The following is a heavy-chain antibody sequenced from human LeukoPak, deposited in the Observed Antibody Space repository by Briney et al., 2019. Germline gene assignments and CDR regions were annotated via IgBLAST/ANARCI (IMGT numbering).Heavy chain of an antibody. CDR3: ARDLELSAVYYFDS. J-gene: IGHJ4*02. V-gene: IGHV3-30*04. Sequence: GWSLRLSSEASGFTFSIFLMHWVRQAPGKVLWLVALISSGSEKYYADSVKGRFTISRDNSKNMLYLQMNSLRADDTAVYYCARDLELSAVYYFDSWGQGTLVIVSS. CDR2: ISSGSEK. D-gene: IGHD3-3*01. CDR1: GFTFSIFL.